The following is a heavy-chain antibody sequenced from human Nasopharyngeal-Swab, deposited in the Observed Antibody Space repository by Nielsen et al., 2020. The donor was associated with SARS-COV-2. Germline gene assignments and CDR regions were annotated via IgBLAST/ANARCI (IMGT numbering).Heavy chain of an antibody. V-gene: IGHV4-31*03. CDR1: GGSISSGGYY. D-gene: IGHD3-3*01. Sequence: SETLSLTCTVSGGSISSGGYYWSWIRQHPGKGLEWIGYIYYSGSTYYNPSRKSRVTISVDTSKNQFSLKLSSVTAADTAVYYCARAPTITIFGVVANFDYWGQGTLVTVSS. J-gene: IGHJ4*02. CDR2: IYYSGST. CDR3: ARAPTITIFGVVANFDY.